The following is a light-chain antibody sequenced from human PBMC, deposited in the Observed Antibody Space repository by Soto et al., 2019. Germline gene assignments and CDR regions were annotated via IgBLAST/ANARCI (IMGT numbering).Light chain of an antibody. CDR2: EVS. CDR3: SSYTSSTTQV. CDR1: SRDVGAYDY. Sequence: QSALTQPASVSGSPGQSITISCTGTSRDVGAYDYVSWYQRHPGRAPKLIIYEVSNRPSGVSNRFSGSKSGNTASLTISGLQPEDEADYYCSSYTSSTTQVFGGGTKLTVL. V-gene: IGLV2-14*01. J-gene: IGLJ3*02.